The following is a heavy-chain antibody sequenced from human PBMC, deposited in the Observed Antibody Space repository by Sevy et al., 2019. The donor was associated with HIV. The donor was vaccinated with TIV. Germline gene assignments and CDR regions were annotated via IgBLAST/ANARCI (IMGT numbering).Heavy chain of an antibody. CDR3: ARSPPVVVVPGAPSWFDP. J-gene: IGHJ5*02. CDR1: AGSFSGYY. D-gene: IGHD2-2*01. Sequence: SDTLSLTCAVHAGSFSGYYWNWIRQLPGKGLEWIGEINESGITYYNPSLKSRVTISVDTSKKQFSLKLNSVTAADTAVYFCARSPPVVVVPGAPSWFDPWGQGTLVTVSS. CDR2: INESGIT. V-gene: IGHV4-34*01.